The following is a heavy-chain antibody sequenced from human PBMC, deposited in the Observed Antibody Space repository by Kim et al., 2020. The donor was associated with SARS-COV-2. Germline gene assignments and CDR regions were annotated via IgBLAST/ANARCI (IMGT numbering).Heavy chain of an antibody. CDR2: IRSKAYGGTT. V-gene: IGHV3-49*03. Sequence: GGSLRLSCTASGFTFGDYAMSWFRQAPGKGLEWVGFIRSKAYGGTTEYAASVKGRLTISRDDSKSIAYLQMNSLKTEDTAVYYCTRGRGVGPQRIAVVFDYWGQGTLVTVSS. D-gene: IGHD6-19*01. CDR1: GFTFGDYA. J-gene: IGHJ4*02. CDR3: TRGRGVGPQRIAVVFDY.